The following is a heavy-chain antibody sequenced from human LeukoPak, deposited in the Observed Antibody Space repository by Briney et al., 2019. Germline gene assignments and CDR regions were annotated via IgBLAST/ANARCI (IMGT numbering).Heavy chain of an antibody. V-gene: IGHV5-51*01. CDR3: VRHLSGYGFDYRVLDS. CDR2: IYPGDSDT. J-gene: IGHJ4*02. Sequence: GESLKISCKGSGYNFRTSWIGWVRQMPGKGLEWMGIIYPGDSDTRYSPSFQGQVTISVDRSVNTAYLQWSGLKASDTAMYFCVRHLSGYGFDYRVLDSWGQGTLVTVSS. CDR1: GYNFRTSW. D-gene: IGHD5-18*01.